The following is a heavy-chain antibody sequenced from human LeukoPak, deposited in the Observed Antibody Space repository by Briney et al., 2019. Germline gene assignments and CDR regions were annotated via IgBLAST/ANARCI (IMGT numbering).Heavy chain of an antibody. CDR1: GGSFSGYY. CDR2: INHSGST. V-gene: IGHV4-34*01. J-gene: IGHJ6*03. Sequence: PSETLSLTCAVYGGSFSGYYWSWIRQPPGKGLEWIGEINHSGSTNYNPSLKSRVTISVDTSKNQFSLKLSSVTAADTAVYYCARETRYLYYYYMGVWGKGTTVTVSS. D-gene: IGHD1-1*01. CDR3: ARETRYLYYYYMGV.